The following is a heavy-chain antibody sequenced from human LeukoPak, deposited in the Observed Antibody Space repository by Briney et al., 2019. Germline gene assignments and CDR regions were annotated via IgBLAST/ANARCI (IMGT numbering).Heavy chain of an antibody. CDR1: GGSISSSSYY. Sequence: PSETLSLTCTVSGGSISSSSYYWGWIRQTPGKGLEWIGNIYYSGSTYYNPSLKSRVTTSVDTSKNQFSLKLSSVTAADTAVYYCARASITGNYYYMDVWGKGTTVTVSS. CDR2: IYYSGST. CDR3: ARASITGNYYYMDV. V-gene: IGHV4-39*07. D-gene: IGHD1-20*01. J-gene: IGHJ6*03.